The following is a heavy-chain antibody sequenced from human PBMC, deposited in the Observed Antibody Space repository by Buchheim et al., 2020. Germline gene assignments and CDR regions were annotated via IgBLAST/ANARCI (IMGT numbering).Heavy chain of an antibody. CDR2: ISGSGGST. V-gene: IGHV3-23*01. CDR1: GFTFSSYA. J-gene: IGHJ6*02. D-gene: IGHD2/OR15-2a*01. Sequence: EVQLLESGGGLVQPGGSLRLSCAASGFTFSSYAMSWVRQAPGKGLEWVSAISGSGGSTYYAESVKGRFTISRDNSKNKMDLQMNSLRADDTAVYYCAKGRLLLGSGVSRYYYYYGMDVWGQGTT. CDR3: AKGRLLLGSGVSRYYYYYGMDV.